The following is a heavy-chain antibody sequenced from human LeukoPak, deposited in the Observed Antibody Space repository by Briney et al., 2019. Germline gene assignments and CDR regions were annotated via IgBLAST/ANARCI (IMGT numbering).Heavy chain of an antibody. Sequence: SGTLSLTCAVSGGSILSTNWWSWVRQPPGKGLEWIGEVHSDGATNYNPSVEGRFTMSIDKSKNHLSLEVISVTAADTAMYYCTRESGAYSPFGFWGQGTLVT. CDR3: TRESGAYSPFGF. J-gene: IGHJ4*02. CDR1: GGSILSTNW. CDR2: VHSDGAT. V-gene: IGHV4-4*02. D-gene: IGHD1-26*01.